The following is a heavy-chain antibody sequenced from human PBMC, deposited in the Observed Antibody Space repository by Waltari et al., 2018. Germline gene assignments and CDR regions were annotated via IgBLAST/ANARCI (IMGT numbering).Heavy chain of an antibody. CDR3: ARQGHYDFWTGYYLFDY. J-gene: IGHJ4*02. D-gene: IGHD3-3*01. CDR2: IYYSGST. CDR1: GGSISNYY. V-gene: IGHV4-59*08. Sequence: QVQLQESGPGLVKPSETLSLTCTVSGGSISNYYWSWIRHSPGKGLEWIGSIYYSGSTNYNPSLKSRVTLSVDTSKNHFSLKLSSVTAADTALYYCARQGHYDFWTGYYLFDYWGQGTLVTVSS.